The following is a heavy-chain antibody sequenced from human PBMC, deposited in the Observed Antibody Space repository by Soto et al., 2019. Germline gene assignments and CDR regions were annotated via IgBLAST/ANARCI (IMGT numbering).Heavy chain of an antibody. Sequence: QVQLVQSGAEVKKPGASVKVSCRASGYTFTTYVIHWVRQAPGQRLEWMGWINADSGNTRYSQKFQGRVTIIRDTSASTAYLELSSLTSEDTTVYYCAREALGGWSYFDYWGQGPLVTVSS. CDR1: GYTFTTYV. D-gene: IGHD6-19*01. CDR3: AREALGGWSYFDY. V-gene: IGHV1-3*01. CDR2: INADSGNT. J-gene: IGHJ4*02.